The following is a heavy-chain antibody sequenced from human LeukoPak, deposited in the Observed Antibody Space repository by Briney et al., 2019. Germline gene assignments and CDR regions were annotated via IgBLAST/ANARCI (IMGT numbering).Heavy chain of an antibody. D-gene: IGHD6-13*01. CDR3: ARDIAAAGTSPLASWYFDL. V-gene: IGHV4-4*07. CDR2: IYTSGST. J-gene: IGHJ2*01. Sequence: SETLSLTCTVSGGSISSYYWSWIRQPAGKGLEWIGRIYTSGSTNYNPSLKSRVTTSVDTSKNQFSLKLSSVTAADTAVYYCARDIAAAGTSPLASWYFDLWGRGTLVTVSS. CDR1: GGSISSYY.